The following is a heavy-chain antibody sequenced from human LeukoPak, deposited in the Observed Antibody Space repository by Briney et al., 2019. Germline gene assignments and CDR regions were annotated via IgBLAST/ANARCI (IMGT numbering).Heavy chain of an antibody. Sequence: PGGSLRLSCAASGFTFSSYAMHWVRQAPGKGLEWVAVISRDGSNKYYIDSVKGRFTFSRDNSKNTLYLQMNSLRAEDTGVYYCARWNSGLDYWGQGTLVTVSS. J-gene: IGHJ4*02. CDR3: ARWNSGLDY. D-gene: IGHD1-26*01. V-gene: IGHV3-30-3*01. CDR1: GFTFSSYA. CDR2: ISRDGSNK.